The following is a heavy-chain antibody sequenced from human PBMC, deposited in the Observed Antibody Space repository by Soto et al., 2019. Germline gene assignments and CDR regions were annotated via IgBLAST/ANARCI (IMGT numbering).Heavy chain of an antibody. D-gene: IGHD6-19*01. CDR1: GDSITTNKW. CDR3: ARDVAVPGESDRVDQ. J-gene: IGHJ4*02. Sequence: QVQLQQSGPGLVKPSGTLSLTCAVSGDSITTNKWWSWVRQPPGKGLEWIGEVYHTGLTNYNSSLKSRVTMSVDTSKTQFSLKLTSVTAADTAMYYCARDVAVPGESDRVDQWGQGTLVTVSS. V-gene: IGHV4-4*02. CDR2: VYHTGLT.